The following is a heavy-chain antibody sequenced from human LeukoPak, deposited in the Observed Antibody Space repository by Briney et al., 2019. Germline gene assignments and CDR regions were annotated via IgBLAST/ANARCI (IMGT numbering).Heavy chain of an antibody. V-gene: IGHV4-59*11. CDR2: ISNSGST. J-gene: IGHJ6*03. CDR3: VRDALECYHSYYYMDV. D-gene: IGHD3-3*01. Sequence: PSETLCLTCSGSGGPIISHCWSWIRQPPGKGLEWIGYISNSGSTDYNPSLRSRVTISINTSKNQFSLKLTSVTAADSAVYYCVRDALECYHSYYYMDVWGRGTTV. CDR1: GGPIISHC.